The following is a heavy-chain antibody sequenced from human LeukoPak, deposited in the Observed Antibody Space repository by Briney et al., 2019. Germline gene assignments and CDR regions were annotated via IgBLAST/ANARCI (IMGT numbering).Heavy chain of an antibody. CDR1: GYTFRDYG. CDR2: IGPYNANT. D-gene: IGHD3-10*01. CDR3: ARSISMVRGAIRDAFDI. J-gene: IGHJ3*02. Sequence: ASVKVSCKASGYTFRDYGISWVRQAPGQGLEWMGWIGPYNANTNYAQKLQGRVTMTTDAPTSTAYMELRSLRSDDTAVYYCARSISMVRGAIRDAFDIWGQGTMVTVSS. V-gene: IGHV1-18*01.